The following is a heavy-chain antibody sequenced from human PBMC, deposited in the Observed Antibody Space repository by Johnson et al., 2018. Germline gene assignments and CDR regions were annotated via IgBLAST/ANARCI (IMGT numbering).Heavy chain of an antibody. Sequence: QVQLVESGGGLVKPGGSLRLSCAASGFTFSDYYMSWIRQAPGKGLEWGSYIINSGTVVYYEDSVKGRFTIPRDNAKNLQYLQMNSLRIEDTAVYYCGRGDDFWSGYFHDWGQGTLVSVSS. V-gene: IGHV3-11*01. J-gene: IGHJ4*02. CDR3: GRGDDFWSGYFHD. CDR1: GFTFSDYY. D-gene: IGHD3-3*01. CDR2: IINSGTVV.